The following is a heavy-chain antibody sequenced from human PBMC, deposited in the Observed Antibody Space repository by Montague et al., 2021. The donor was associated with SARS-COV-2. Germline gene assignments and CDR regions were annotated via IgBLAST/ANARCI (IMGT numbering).Heavy chain of an antibody. J-gene: IGHJ6*02. CDR1: GFTLSSHA. Sequence: LSCAASGFTLSSHAMSWVRQAPGRGLEWVSGIGDSGDSTYYADSVEGRFTISRDNSNNMLYLQMISLRVEDTAAYYCARHFQSGSYGAYYYYGMDVWGQGTTVTVSS. V-gene: IGHV3-23*01. CDR3: ARHFQSGSYGAYYYYGMDV. D-gene: IGHD1-26*01. CDR2: IGDSGDST.